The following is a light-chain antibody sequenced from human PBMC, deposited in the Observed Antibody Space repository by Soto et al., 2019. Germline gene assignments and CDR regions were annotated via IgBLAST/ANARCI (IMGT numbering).Light chain of an antibody. CDR1: SSDIGAYNY. J-gene: IGLJ1*01. Sequence: QSVLTQPASVPGSPGQSITISCTGTSSDIGAYNYVSWYQQHPGKAPKLMIYDVSNRPSGLSNRFSGSKSGNTASLTISGLXXEDEADYYCSSYTSSATYVFGTGTKVTVL. CDR2: DVS. V-gene: IGLV2-14*01. CDR3: SSYTSSATYV.